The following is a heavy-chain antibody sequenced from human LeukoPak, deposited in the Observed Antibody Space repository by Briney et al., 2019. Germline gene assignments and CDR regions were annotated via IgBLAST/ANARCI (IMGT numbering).Heavy chain of an antibody. CDR1: GFTFSIFA. CDR2: FSGSGGDA. Sequence: PGGSLRLSCAPPGFTFSIFAMSWVGQPPGEGLESFSTFSGSGGDAYYADSVKGRFTVSRDNSKNTLYLQMNSLRAEDTAVYYCAKSRYSSGWDYFDYCGQGTLVTVSS. V-gene: IGHV3-23*01. J-gene: IGHJ4*02. CDR3: AKSRYSSGWDYFDY. D-gene: IGHD6-19*01.